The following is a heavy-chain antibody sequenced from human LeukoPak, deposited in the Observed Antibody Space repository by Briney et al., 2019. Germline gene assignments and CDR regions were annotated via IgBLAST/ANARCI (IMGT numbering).Heavy chain of an antibody. Sequence: PGGSLRLSCAASGFTVSSNYMSWVRQAPGKGPEWVSVIYSGGSTYYADSVKGRFTISRDNSKNKLYLQMNSLRAEDTAVYYCAGSRIAARPDYWGQGTLVTVSS. CDR1: GFTVSSNY. V-gene: IGHV3-53*01. CDR2: IYSGGST. D-gene: IGHD6-6*01. J-gene: IGHJ4*02. CDR3: AGSRIAARPDY.